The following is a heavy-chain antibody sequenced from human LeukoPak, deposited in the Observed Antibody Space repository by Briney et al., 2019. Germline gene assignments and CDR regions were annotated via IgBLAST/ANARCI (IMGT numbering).Heavy chain of an antibody. J-gene: IGHJ4*02. CDR2: INTNTGNP. CDR1: GYTFTSYA. D-gene: IGHD3-22*01. V-gene: IGHV7-4-1*02. CDR3: AREGRPYYYDSSGYCRD. Sequence: ASVKVSCKASGYTFTSYAMNWVRQAPGQGLEWMGWINTNTGNPTYAQGFTGRFVFSLDTSVSTAYLQISSLKAEDTAVYYCAREGRPYYYDSSGYCRDWGQGTLVTVSS.